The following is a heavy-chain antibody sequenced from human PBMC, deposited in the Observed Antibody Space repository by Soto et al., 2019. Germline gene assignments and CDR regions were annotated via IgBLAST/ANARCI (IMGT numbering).Heavy chain of an antibody. V-gene: IGHV3-30*18. Sequence: PGGSLRLSCAASGFTFITNGMHWVRQAPGKGLEWVAAISYDGTKKFYIDSVKGRFTISRDNSKNTLYLQMNALRTDDMAVYYCAQEEGGGWNLFDPWGQGTLVTVSS. CDR1: GFTFITNG. D-gene: IGHD6-19*01. J-gene: IGHJ5*02. CDR2: ISYDGTKK. CDR3: AQEEGGGWNLFDP.